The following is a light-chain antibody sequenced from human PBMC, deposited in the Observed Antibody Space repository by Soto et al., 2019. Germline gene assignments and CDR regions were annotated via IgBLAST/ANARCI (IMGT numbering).Light chain of an antibody. CDR2: GAS. V-gene: IGKV3-20*01. CDR3: QQYSSSRT. CDR1: QSVSSSY. J-gene: IGKJ1*01. Sequence: VLTQSPGTLSLSSGGRATLSCRASQSVSSSYLAWYQQKPGQAPRLLIYGASSRATGIPDRFSGSGSGTDFTLTITRLEPEDFAVYYCQQYSSSRTFGQGTKVDIK.